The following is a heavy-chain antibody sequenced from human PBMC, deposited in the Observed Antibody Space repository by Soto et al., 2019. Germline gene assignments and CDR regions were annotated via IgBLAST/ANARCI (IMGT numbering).Heavy chain of an antibody. CDR1: GFTFSNYG. V-gene: IGHV3-30*18. Sequence: GWSLRLSCAASGFTFSNYGIHWVRLAPGKGLEWVAVISYDGSSKDYADSVKGRFTISRDNTKNTLYLQMNSLRIEDPAVYYCAKDDGSTWSMFYSYYGVDVWGQGTTVTVSS. CDR2: ISYDGSSK. CDR3: AKDDGSTWSMFYSYYGVDV. J-gene: IGHJ6*02. D-gene: IGHD6-13*01.